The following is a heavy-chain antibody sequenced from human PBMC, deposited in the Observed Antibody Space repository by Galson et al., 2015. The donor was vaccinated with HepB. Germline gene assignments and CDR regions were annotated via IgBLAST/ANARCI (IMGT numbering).Heavy chain of an antibody. V-gene: IGHV3-43*01. CDR2: INWNGDDI. J-gene: IGHJ4*02. D-gene: IGHD3-16*01. CDR1: GFTFGDYT. CDR3: ARDIPGYGGFDY. Sequence: SLRLSCAASGFTFGDYTIHWIRQAPGKGLEWVSLINWNGDDIYYADSVKGRFTISRDNNKNSLYLQMNSLRTEDTAFYYCARDIPGYGGFDYWGQGTLVTVSP.